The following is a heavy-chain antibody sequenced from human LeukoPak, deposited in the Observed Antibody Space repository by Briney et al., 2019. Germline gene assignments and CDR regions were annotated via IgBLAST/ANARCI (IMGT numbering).Heavy chain of an antibody. Sequence: GGSLRLSCAASGFTFSSYAMSWVRQAPGKGLEWVSAISGSGGSTYYADSVKGRFTISRDNSKNTLYLQMNRLRAEDTAVYYCAKGSKYYYDSSGYPYYFDYWGQGTLVTVSS. CDR2: ISGSGGST. CDR3: AKGSKYYYDSSGYPYYFDY. CDR1: GFTFSSYA. V-gene: IGHV3-23*01. J-gene: IGHJ4*02. D-gene: IGHD3-22*01.